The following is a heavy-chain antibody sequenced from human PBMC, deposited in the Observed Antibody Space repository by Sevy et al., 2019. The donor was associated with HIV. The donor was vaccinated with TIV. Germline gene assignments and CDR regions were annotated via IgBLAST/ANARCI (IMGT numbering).Heavy chain of an antibody. CDR3: ATIHIAAAGTGSNYFDY. V-gene: IGHV1-69*13. Sequence: ASVKVSCKASGGTFSSYAISWVRQAPGQGLEWMGGIIPIFGTANYAQKFQGRVTITADESTSTVYMELSSLRSEDTAVYYCATIHIAAAGTGSNYFDYWGQGTLVTVSS. CDR1: GGTFSSYA. CDR2: IIPIFGTA. D-gene: IGHD6-13*01. J-gene: IGHJ4*02.